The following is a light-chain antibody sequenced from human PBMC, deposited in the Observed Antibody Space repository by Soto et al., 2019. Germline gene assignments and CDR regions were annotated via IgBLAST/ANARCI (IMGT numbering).Light chain of an antibody. V-gene: IGKV3-15*01. CDR2: DTS. CDR3: QQYNHWPRMLS. Sequence: EILLTQSPVTLSVSPGARATLSCRASQSLTSNLAWYQQSPGQAPRLLIYDTSTRATDVPARFSGSGSGTECTLTIASLQSEDFAVYYCQQYNHWPRMLSFGGGTRVEL. CDR1: QSLTSN. J-gene: IGKJ4*01.